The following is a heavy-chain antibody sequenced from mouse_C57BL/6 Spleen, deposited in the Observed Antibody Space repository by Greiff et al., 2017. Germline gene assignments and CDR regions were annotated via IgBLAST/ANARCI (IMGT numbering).Heavy chain of an antibody. J-gene: IGHJ2*01. V-gene: IGHV1-64*01. D-gene: IGHD1-1*01. Sequence: QVQLQQPGAELVKPGASVKLSCKASGYTFTSYWMHWVKQRPGQGLEWIGMIHPNSGSTNYNEKFKSKATLPVDKSSSTAYMQLSSLTSEDSAVYYCARSHYYGSSYVGYWGQGTTLTVSS. CDR2: IHPNSGST. CDR1: GYTFTSYW. CDR3: ARSHYYGSSYVGY.